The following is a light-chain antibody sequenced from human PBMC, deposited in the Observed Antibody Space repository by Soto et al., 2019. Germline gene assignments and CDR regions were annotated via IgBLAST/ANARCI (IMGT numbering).Light chain of an antibody. J-gene: IGLJ1*01. Sequence: QSALTQPASVSGSPGQSITTSCTGTTSDVGGYNYVSWYQHHPGKAPKLMIYEVSNRPSGISNRFSGSKSGNTASLTISGLQAEDEAHYYCSSYTSSSTLDVFGTGTKVTVL. CDR1: TSDVGGYNY. V-gene: IGLV2-14*01. CDR2: EVS. CDR3: SSYTSSSTLDV.